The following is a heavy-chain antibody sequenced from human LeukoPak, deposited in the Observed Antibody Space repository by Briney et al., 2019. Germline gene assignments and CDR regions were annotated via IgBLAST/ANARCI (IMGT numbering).Heavy chain of an antibody. D-gene: IGHD1-26*01. CDR3: VRESGGTYYEAFDI. CDR1: GFTFSNYE. CDR2: MSSSGSTI. Sequence: GGSLRLSCVASGFTFSNYEMNWVRQAPGKGLEFVSYMSSSGSTIYYADSMKGRFTISRDNARNSLYLQMNSLRAEDTAVYYCVRESGGTYYEAFDIWGQGTMVTVSS. J-gene: IGHJ3*02. V-gene: IGHV3-48*03.